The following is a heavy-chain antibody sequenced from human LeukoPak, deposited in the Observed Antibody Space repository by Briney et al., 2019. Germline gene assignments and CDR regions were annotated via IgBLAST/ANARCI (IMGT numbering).Heavy chain of an antibody. D-gene: IGHD2/OR15-2a*01. J-gene: IGHJ4*02. CDR1: GNYW. Sequence: GGSLRLSCAASGNYWMHWVRQAPGKGLVWVSHINSDGSWTSYADSVKGRFTISKDNAKNTVYLQMNNLRAEDTAVYYCVSFCEAYWGRGTLVTVSS. CDR3: VSFCEAY. V-gene: IGHV3-74*01. CDR2: INSDGSWT.